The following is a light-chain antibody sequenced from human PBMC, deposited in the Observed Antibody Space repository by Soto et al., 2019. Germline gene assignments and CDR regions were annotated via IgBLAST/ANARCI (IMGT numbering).Light chain of an antibody. Sequence: LTQSPGTLSLSPGERATLSCRASQSVSSSYLAWYQQKPGKAPKLLIYAASTLQSGVPSRFSGSGSGTDFTLTISSLQPEDFATYYCQQLNSYPLTFGGGTKVDIK. J-gene: IGKJ4*01. V-gene: IGKV1-9*01. CDR2: AAS. CDR1: QSVSSSY. CDR3: QQLNSYPLT.